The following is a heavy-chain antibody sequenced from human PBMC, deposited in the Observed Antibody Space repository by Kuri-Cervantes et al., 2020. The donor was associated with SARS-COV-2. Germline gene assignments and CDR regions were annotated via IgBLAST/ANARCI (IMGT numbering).Heavy chain of an antibody. V-gene: IGHV4-39*01. Sequence: GSLILYCTVSGDSISSSSYYWGWLRQPPGKGLEWIGTIYYSGSTEYNPSLKTRVTISVATSKNQFSLKLRSVTATDTAVYYCARLFSPWGVVGDYWGQGTLVTVSS. D-gene: IGHD7-27*01. CDR1: GDSISSSSYY. J-gene: IGHJ4*02. CDR2: IYYSGST. CDR3: ARLFSPWGVVGDY.